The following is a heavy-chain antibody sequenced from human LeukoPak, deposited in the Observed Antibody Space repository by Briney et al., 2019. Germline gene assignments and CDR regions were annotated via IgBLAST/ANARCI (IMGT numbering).Heavy chain of an antibody. CDR3: AKDWGMDYYYYYMDV. CDR2: ISGSGGST. J-gene: IGHJ6*03. D-gene: IGHD2-8*01. V-gene: IGHV3-23*01. Sequence: PGGSLRLSCAASGFTLSSYGMCWVRQAPGKGLEWVSAISGSGGSTYYADSVKGRFTISRDNSKNTLYLQMNSLRAEDTAVYYCAKDWGMDYYYYYMDVWGKGTTVTVSS. CDR1: GFTLSSYG.